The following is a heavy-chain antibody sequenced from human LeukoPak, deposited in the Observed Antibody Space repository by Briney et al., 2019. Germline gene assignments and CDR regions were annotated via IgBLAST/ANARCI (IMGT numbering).Heavy chain of an antibody. V-gene: IGHV4-61*08. D-gene: IGHD2-15*01. CDR2: IYYSGST. Sequence: PSETLSLTCTVSGVSISSGDYYWSWIRQPPGKGLEWIGYIYYSGSTNYNPSLKSRVTISVDTSKNQFSLKLSSVTAADTAVYYCARDCRGGSCYFAFDIWGQGTMVTVSS. CDR1: GVSISSGDYY. J-gene: IGHJ3*02. CDR3: ARDCRGGSCYFAFDI.